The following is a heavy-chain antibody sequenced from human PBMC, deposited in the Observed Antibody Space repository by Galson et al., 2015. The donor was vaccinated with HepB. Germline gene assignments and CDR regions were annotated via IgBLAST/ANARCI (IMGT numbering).Heavy chain of an antibody. CDR2: IWYDGSNK. CDR3: VRGPTLAYCGGDCYYDAFDI. Sequence: SLRLSCAASGFTFSSHGMHWVRQAPGKGLEWVAVIWYDGSNKYYVDSVKGRFTISRDNSKNTLFLQMNRLRAEDTAVYYCVRGPTLAYCGGDCYYDAFDIRGQGTMVTVSS. V-gene: IGHV3-33*01. D-gene: IGHD2-21*02. CDR1: GFTFSSHG. J-gene: IGHJ3*02.